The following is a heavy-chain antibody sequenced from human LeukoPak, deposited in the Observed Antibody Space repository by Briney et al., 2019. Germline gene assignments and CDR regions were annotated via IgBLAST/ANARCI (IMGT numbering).Heavy chain of an antibody. V-gene: IGHV3-30*04. D-gene: IGHD4-17*01. CDR2: ISYDGSNK. J-gene: IGHJ6*03. CDR1: GFTFSSYA. CDR3: ARDYGDYLEYFYYMDV. Sequence: GGSLRLSCAASGFTFSSYAMHWVRQAPGKGVEWVAVISYDGSNKYYADSVKGRFTVSRDNSEDTLFLHMDSLRTEDTAVYYCARDYGDYLEYFYYMDVWGKGTTVTVSS.